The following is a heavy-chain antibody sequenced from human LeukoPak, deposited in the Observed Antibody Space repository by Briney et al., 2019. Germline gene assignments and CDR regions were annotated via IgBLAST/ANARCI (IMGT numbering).Heavy chain of an antibody. CDR2: IYPNSGGT. D-gene: IGHD4-23*01. CDR1: GYTFTGHY. Sequence: GASVKVSCKASGYTFTGHYMHWVRQAPGQGLEWMGWIYPNSGGTNYAQKFQGRVTMTRDTSISTAYMELSRLRSDDTAVYYCARVLLVYGGNSRMIVAFDIWGQGTMVTVSS. J-gene: IGHJ3*02. CDR3: ARVLLVYGGNSRMIVAFDI. V-gene: IGHV1-2*02.